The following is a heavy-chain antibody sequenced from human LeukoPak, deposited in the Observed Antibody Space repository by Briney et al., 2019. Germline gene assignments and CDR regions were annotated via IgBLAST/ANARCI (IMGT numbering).Heavy chain of an antibody. CDR2: IYTSGST. Sequence: SETLSLTCAVSGASITSFHWTWFRQPAGRGLEWIGLIYTSGSTLYDPSLQSRVAMSVDVTKNQLSLKLSYVTAADAATYYCARKDGDYWGQGTLVTVSS. CDR1: GASITSFH. CDR3: ARKDGDY. J-gene: IGHJ4*02. V-gene: IGHV4-4*07. D-gene: IGHD6-6*01.